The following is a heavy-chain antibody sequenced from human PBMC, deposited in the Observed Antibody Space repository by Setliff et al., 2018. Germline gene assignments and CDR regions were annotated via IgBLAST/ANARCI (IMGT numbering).Heavy chain of an antibody. CDR1: GFTYKNDW. J-gene: IGHJ4*02. V-gene: IGHV3-7*01. D-gene: IGHD2-21*01. CDR2: INPDGSEK. Sequence: LRLSCGASGFTYKNDWVSWVRQAPGKGLEWLASINPDGSEKYYVDSVKGRFTISRDNARNSLSLQMNSLRTEDTAVYYCASGDWFYFDCWGQGTLVTVSS. CDR3: ASGDWFYFDC.